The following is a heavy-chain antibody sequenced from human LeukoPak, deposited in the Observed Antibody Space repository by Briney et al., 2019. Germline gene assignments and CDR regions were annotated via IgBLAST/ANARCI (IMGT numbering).Heavy chain of an antibody. Sequence: SETLSLTCTVSGGSITSSSYSWGWIRQPPGKGLEWIASMSYSGSTYYNPSLKSRVTISADTSRNQFSLKLSSVTAADTAVYYCARNRNIRGPREPFAYWGQGTLVTVSS. CDR1: GGSITSSSYS. CDR2: MSYSGST. CDR3: ARNRNIRGPREPFAY. D-gene: IGHD1-14*01. J-gene: IGHJ4*02. V-gene: IGHV4-39*07.